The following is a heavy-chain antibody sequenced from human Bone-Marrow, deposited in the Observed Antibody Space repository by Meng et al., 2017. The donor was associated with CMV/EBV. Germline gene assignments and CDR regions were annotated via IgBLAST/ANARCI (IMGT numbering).Heavy chain of an antibody. V-gene: IGHV3-7*01. D-gene: IGHD6-6*01. CDR1: GFRFSDYW. Sequence: GESLKISCVVSGFRFSDYWMSWVRQAPGKGLEWVASMKGDGSYIYYVDSVKGRFTISRDNAKNSLYLQMNSLRAEDTAVYYCARRGAARPYDYWGQGTLVTVSS. J-gene: IGHJ4*02. CDR2: MKGDGSYI. CDR3: ARRGAARPYDY.